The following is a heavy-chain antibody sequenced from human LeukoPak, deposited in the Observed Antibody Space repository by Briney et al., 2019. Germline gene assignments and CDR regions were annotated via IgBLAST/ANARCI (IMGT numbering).Heavy chain of an antibody. CDR3: ARGNVIAAAPFDY. J-gene: IGHJ4*02. Sequence: PSETLSLTCAVYGVSFSGYYWSWIRQPPGKGLEWIGEINHSASTNYNPSLKSRVTISVDTSKNQFSLKLSSVTAADTAVYYCARGNVIAAAPFDYWGQGTLVTVSS. CDR1: GVSFSGYY. CDR2: INHSAST. D-gene: IGHD6-13*01. V-gene: IGHV4-34*01.